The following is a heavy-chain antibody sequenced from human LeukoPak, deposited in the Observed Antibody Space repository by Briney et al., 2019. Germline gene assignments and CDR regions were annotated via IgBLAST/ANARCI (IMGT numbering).Heavy chain of an antibody. Sequence: ASVKVSCKASGYTFTSYDINWVRQATGQGLEGMGWMNPNSGNTGYAQKFQGRVTMTRNTSISTAYMELSSMRSEDTAVYYCARERWNSYYYDSSGYIQFRDYGMDVWGQGTTVTVSS. CDR1: GYTFTSYD. J-gene: IGHJ6*02. D-gene: IGHD3-22*01. CDR2: MNPNSGNT. V-gene: IGHV1-8*01. CDR3: ARERWNSYYYDSSGYIQFRDYGMDV.